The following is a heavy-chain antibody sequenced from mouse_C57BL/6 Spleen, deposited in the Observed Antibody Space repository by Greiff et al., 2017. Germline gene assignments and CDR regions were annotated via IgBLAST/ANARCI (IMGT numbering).Heavy chain of an antibody. CDR1: GYTFTSYW. J-gene: IGHJ3*01. D-gene: IGHD2-4*01. CDR2: IYPGNSDT. CDR3: TRIDYDEGRFAY. Sequence: VQLQQSGTVLARPGASVKMSCKTSGYTFTSYWMHWVKQRPGQGLEWIGAIYPGNSDTSYNQKFKGKAKLTAVTSASTVYMELSSLTNEDSAVYYCTRIDYDEGRFAYWGQGTLVTVSA. V-gene: IGHV1-5*01.